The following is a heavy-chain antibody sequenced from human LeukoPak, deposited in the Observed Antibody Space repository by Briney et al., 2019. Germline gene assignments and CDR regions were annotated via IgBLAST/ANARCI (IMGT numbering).Heavy chain of an antibody. V-gene: IGHV3-30*02. J-gene: IGHJ4*02. D-gene: IGHD6-13*01. Sequence: GGSLRLSCAASGFTFSSYGMHWVRQAPSKGLEWVAFTRYDGSNKYYADSVKGRFTISRDNSKNTLYLQMNSLRAEETAVYYCARDYSSSWLYYFDYWGQGTLVTVSS. CDR2: TRYDGSNK. CDR1: GFTFSSYG. CDR3: ARDYSSSWLYYFDY.